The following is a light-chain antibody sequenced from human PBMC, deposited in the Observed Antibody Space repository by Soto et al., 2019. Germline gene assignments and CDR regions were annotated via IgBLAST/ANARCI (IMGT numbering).Light chain of an antibody. CDR1: QDISNY. CDR3: QQYSHLIT. Sequence: DIQMTQSPSSLAASLGDRVTITCQASQDISNYLNWYQQKPGKAPKLLIYDASNLETGVPSRLSGSGSGTDFTFTISSLQPEDIATYYCQQYSHLITFGQGTRLEIK. V-gene: IGKV1-33*01. CDR2: DAS. J-gene: IGKJ5*01.